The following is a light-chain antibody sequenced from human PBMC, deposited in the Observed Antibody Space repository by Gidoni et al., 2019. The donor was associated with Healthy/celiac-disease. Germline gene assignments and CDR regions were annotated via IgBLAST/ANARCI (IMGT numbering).Light chain of an antibody. CDR1: QSVSSN. Sequence: EIVMTQSPATLSVSPGERATLSCRASQSVSSNLAWYQQKPGQAPRILIYGASTRATGIPAGFSGSGSGTEFTLNISSLQSEDFAVYYCQQYNNWPRTFGQGTKVEIK. CDR3: QQYNNWPRT. CDR2: GAS. J-gene: IGKJ1*01. V-gene: IGKV3-15*01.